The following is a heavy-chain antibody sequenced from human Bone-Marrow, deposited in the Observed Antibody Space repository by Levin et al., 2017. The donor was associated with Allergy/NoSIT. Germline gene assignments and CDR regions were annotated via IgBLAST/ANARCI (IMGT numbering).Heavy chain of an antibody. CDR1: GGSITNYY. D-gene: IGHD5-12*01. Sequence: SETLSLTCTVSGGSITNYYWSWIRQPPGKQLEWMGYIYYSGNTNYNPSLESRVTISVDTSKNQFSLRLTSVTAADTAVYYCARHAYSGYDYGRFDYWGQGTVVTVSS. V-gene: IGHV4-59*08. CDR2: IYYSGNT. CDR3: ARHAYSGYDYGRFDY. J-gene: IGHJ4*02.